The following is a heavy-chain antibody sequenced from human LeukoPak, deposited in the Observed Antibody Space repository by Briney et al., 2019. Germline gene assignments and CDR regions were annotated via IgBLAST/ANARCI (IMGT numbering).Heavy chain of an antibody. D-gene: IGHD3-22*01. J-gene: IGHJ4*02. V-gene: IGHV3-21*01. CDR2: ISSSSSYI. Sequence: GGSLRLSCAASGFTFSSYSMNWVRQAPGKGLDWVSSISSSSSYIYYADSVKGRFTISRDNAKNSLYLQMNSLRAEDTAVYYCAREDDSSGYPYDYWGQGTLVTVSS. CDR3: AREDDSSGYPYDY. CDR1: GFTFSSYS.